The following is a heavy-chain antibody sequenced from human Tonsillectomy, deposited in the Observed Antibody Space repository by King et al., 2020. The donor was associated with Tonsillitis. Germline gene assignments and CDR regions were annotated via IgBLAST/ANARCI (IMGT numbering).Heavy chain of an antibody. CDR2: IYYSGRT. CDR3: ARERADFWSGPYYMDV. CDR1: GGSISSYY. Sequence: QLQESGPGLVKPSETLSLTCTVSGGSISSYYWSWIRQPPGKGLEWIGYIYYSGRTNYNPSLKSRVTISVDTSKNQFSLKLSSVTAADTAVYYCARERADFWSGPYYMDVWGKGTTVTVSS. V-gene: IGHV4-59*01. J-gene: IGHJ6*03. D-gene: IGHD3-3*01.